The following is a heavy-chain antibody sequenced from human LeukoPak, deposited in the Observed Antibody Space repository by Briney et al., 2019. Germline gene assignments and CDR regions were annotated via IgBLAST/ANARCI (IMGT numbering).Heavy chain of an antibody. D-gene: IGHD3-16*01. J-gene: IGHJ2*01. CDR1: GGSFSGYY. CDR2: INHSGST. CDR3: ARGPRLRLGEFPRPLTRYFDL. Sequence: SETLSLTCAVYGGSFSGYYWSWIRQPQGKGLEWIGEINHSGSTNYNPSLKSRVTISVDPSKNQFSLKLSSVTAADTAVYYCARGPRLRLGEFPRPLTRYFDLRGRGTLVTVSS. V-gene: IGHV4-34*01.